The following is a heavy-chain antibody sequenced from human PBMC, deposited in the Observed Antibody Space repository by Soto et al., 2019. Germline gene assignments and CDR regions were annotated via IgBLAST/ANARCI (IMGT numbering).Heavy chain of an antibody. Sequence: ETLSLTCTVSGGSISSYYWSWIRQPPGKGLEWIGYIYYSGSTNYNPSLKSRVTISVDTSKNQFSLKLSSVTAEDTAVYHCARGFCANRVCYYFFDLWGPGALVTVSS. V-gene: IGHV4-59*01. CDR1: GGSISSYY. J-gene: IGHJ4*02. CDR2: IYYSGST. CDR3: ARGFCANRVCYYFFDL. D-gene: IGHD2-8*01.